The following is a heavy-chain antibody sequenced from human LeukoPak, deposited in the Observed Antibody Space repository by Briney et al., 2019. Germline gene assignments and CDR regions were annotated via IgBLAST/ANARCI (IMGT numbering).Heavy chain of an antibody. CDR3: ARAEYYYDSSGYSDY. V-gene: IGHV1-46*01. D-gene: IGHD3-22*01. Sequence: GASVKVSCKASGYTFTSYYMHWVRQAPGQGLEWMGIINPSGGSTSYAQKFQGRVTMTTDTSTSTAYMELRSLRSDDTAVYYCARAEYYYDSSGYSDYWGQGTLVTVSS. CDR2: INPSGGST. J-gene: IGHJ4*02. CDR1: GYTFTSYY.